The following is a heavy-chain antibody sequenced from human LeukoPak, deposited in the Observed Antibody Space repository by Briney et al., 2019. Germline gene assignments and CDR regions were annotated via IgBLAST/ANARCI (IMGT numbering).Heavy chain of an antibody. J-gene: IGHJ4*02. D-gene: IGHD5-12*01. CDR2: INHSGST. V-gene: IGHV4-4*02. CDR3: ARGIKWLAKTFDY. CDR1: GGSISSSNW. Sequence: SETLSLTCAVSGGSISSSNWWSWIRQPPGKGLEWIGEINHSGSTNYNPSLKSRVTISVDTSKNQFSLKLSSVTAADTAVYYCARGIKWLAKTFDYWGQGTLVTVSS.